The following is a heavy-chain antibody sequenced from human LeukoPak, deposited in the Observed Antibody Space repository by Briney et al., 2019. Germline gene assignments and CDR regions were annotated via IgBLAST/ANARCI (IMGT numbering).Heavy chain of an antibody. J-gene: IGHJ4*02. CDR3: ATRPYSSSWYYFHY. CDR1: GYTLTELS. CDR2: FDPEDGET. Sequence: ASVKVSCKVSGYTLTELSMHWVRQAPGKGLEWMGGFDPEDGETIYAQKFQGRVTMTEDTSTDTAYMELSSLRSEDTAVYYCATRPYSSSWYYFHYWGQGTLVTVSS. V-gene: IGHV1-24*01. D-gene: IGHD6-13*01.